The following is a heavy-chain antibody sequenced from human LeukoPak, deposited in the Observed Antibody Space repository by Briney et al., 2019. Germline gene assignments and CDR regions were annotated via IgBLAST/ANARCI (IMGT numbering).Heavy chain of an antibody. D-gene: IGHD3-22*01. Sequence: ASVKVSCKASGYTFTSYAMNWMRQAPGQGLEWMGWINTNTGNPTYAQGFTGRFVFSLDTSVSTAYLQISSLKAEDTAVYYCARDGWVTGLWLLYYYDSSGYEKSYYMDVWGKGTTVTVSS. CDR1: GYTFTSYA. CDR3: ARDGWVTGLWLLYYYDSSGYEKSYYMDV. CDR2: INTNTGNP. J-gene: IGHJ6*03. V-gene: IGHV7-4-1*02.